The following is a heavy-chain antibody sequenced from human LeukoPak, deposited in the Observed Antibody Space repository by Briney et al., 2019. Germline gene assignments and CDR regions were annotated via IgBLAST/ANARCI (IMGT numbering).Heavy chain of an antibody. D-gene: IGHD5-18*01. J-gene: IGHJ4*02. CDR2: IYHSGGT. CDR1: GGSISTSNYY. CDR3: ARVKAYSYGQATVFDY. Sequence: KPSETLSLTCTVSGGSISTSNYYWGWIRQPPGKGLEWIGTIYHSGGTYYNPSLKSRVTISEDTSKNQFSLKLSSVTAADTAVYYCARVKAYSYGQATVFDYWGQGTLVTVSS. V-gene: IGHV4-39*07.